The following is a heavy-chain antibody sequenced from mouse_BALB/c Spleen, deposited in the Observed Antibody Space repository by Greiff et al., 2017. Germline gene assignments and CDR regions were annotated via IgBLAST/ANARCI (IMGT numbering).Heavy chain of an antibody. CDR3: AREATTDWYFDV. J-gene: IGHJ1*01. CDR2: IWAGGST. D-gene: IGHD1-1*01. V-gene: IGHV2-9*02. CDR1: GFSLTSYG. Sequence: VKVVESGPGLVAPSQSLSITCTVSGFSLTSYGVHWVRQPPGKGLEWLGVIWAGGSTNYNSALMSRLSISKDNSKSQVFLKMNSLQTDDTAMYYCAREATTDWYFDVWGAGTTVTVSS.